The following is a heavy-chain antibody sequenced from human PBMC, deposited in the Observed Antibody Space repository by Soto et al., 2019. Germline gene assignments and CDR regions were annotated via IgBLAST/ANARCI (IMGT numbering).Heavy chain of an antibody. CDR3: ARNPRWQWLNV. V-gene: IGHV4-31*03. CDR2: VSYSGSA. Sequence: QVQLQESGPGLVKPSQTLSLNCTVSGASIISSAYYWHWVRQRPGRGLEWIGYVSYSGSAYCNPSLSSRVSITIDVSENQFSLNLASVTAADTAVYYCARNPRWQWLNVWGQGTTVTVSS. J-gene: IGHJ6*02. D-gene: IGHD6-19*01. CDR1: GASIISSAYY.